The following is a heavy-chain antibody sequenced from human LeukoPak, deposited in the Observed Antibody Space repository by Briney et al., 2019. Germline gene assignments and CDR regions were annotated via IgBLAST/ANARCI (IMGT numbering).Heavy chain of an antibody. D-gene: IGHD5-12*01. V-gene: IGHV5-51*01. CDR2: IYPGDSNT. J-gene: IGHJ5*02. CDR3: ARRGYDAEWFDP. Sequence: GESLKISCKASGYSFTSYWIGWVRLMPGKGLEWMGIIYPGDSNTRYNPSFQGQVIISADKSIGTAYLQWSSLKATDSAMYYCARRGYDAEWFDPWGQGTLVTVSS. CDR1: GYSFTSYW.